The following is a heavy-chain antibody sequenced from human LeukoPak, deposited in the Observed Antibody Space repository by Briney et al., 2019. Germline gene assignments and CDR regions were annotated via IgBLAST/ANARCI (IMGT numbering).Heavy chain of an antibody. CDR2: TYYRSKWYN. J-gene: IGHJ4*02. D-gene: IGHD3-10*01. CDR1: GDSVSSSISA. CDR3: VRDWFGWYFDF. V-gene: IGHV6-1*01. Sequence: SQTLSLTCAISGDSVSSSISAWVWIRQSPSRGLEWLGRTYYRSKWYNEYALSVKSRITINPDTSRNQFSLQLTSMTPEDTAVYYCVRDWFGWYFDFWGQGILVTASS.